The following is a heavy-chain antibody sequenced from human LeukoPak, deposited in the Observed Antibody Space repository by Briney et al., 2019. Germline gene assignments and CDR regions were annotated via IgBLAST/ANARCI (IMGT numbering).Heavy chain of an antibody. CDR2: IYYSGST. CDR1: GGSISSYY. D-gene: IGHD2-15*01. J-gene: IGHJ5*02. Sequence: ASETLSLTCTVSGGSISSYYWSWIRQPPGKGLEWIGYIYYSGSTNYNPSLKSRAIVSVDTSKNQFSLKLNSVTAADTAVYYCARVDGSCSGGSCPSGNWFDPWGQGTLVTVSS. CDR3: ARVDGSCSGGSCPSGNWFDP. V-gene: IGHV4-59*08.